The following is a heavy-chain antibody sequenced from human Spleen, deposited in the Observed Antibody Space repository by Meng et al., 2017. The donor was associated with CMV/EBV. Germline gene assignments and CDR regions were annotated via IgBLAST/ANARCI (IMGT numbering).Heavy chain of an antibody. Sequence: VQLEESGPGLGKPSETLSLTCTVSGGSVSDYDWSWSRQPAGKGLEWIGRIYRSGSTNYNPSLKSRVSMSLDTSKNQFSLNLSSVTAADTAVYYCASAPIAAAGSRLDYWGQGTLVTVFS. CDR3: ASAPIAAAGSRLDY. J-gene: IGHJ4*02. D-gene: IGHD6-13*01. CDR2: IYRSGST. CDR1: GGSVSDYD. V-gene: IGHV4-4*07.